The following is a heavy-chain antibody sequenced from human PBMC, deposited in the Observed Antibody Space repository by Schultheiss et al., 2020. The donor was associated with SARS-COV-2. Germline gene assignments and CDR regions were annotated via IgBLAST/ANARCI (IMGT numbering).Heavy chain of an antibody. CDR2: INHSGST. V-gene: IGHV4-59*12. J-gene: IGHJ6*03. D-gene: IGHD2-2*01. CDR1: GGSISSYY. CDR3: ARGYRYCSSTSCYLRYYYYYMDV. Sequence: SQTLSLTCTVSGGSISSYYWSWIRQPPGKGLEWIGEINHSGSTNYNPSLKSRVTMSVDTSKNQFSLKLSSVTAADTAVYYCARGYRYCSSTSCYLRYYYYYMDVWGKGTTVTVSS.